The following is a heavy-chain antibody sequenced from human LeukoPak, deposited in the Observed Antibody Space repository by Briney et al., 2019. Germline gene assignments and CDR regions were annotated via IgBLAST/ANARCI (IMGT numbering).Heavy chain of an antibody. CDR1: GFTFSSYE. V-gene: IGHV3-48*03. D-gene: IGHD6-13*01. Sequence: GGSLRLSCAASGFTFSSYEMNWVRQAPGKGLEWVSYISSSGNSTYYSDSVRGRFTISRDNAKNSLHLQMNSLRAEDTAVYYCARDGGSSWYFDYWGQGTLATVSS. J-gene: IGHJ4*02. CDR2: ISSSGNST. CDR3: ARDGGSSWYFDY.